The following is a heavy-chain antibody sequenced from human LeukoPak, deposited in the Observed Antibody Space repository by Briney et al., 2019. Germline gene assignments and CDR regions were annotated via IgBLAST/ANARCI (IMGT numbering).Heavy chain of an antibody. CDR1: GFPFSEYS. CDR2: IGISSGNT. Sequence: GGSLRLSCAASGFPFSEYSMNWVRPAPGKGLAGISYIGISSGNTKYADSVKGRFTVSGDNARNSLYLQMNSLRVEDTAVYYCARDRNYAFDNWGQGTLVTVSS. D-gene: IGHD1-7*01. V-gene: IGHV3-11*06. J-gene: IGHJ4*02. CDR3: ARDRNYAFDN.